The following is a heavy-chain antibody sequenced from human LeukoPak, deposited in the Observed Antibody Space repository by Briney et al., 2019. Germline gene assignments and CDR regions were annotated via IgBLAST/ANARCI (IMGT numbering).Heavy chain of an antibody. CDR2: IYYSGST. Sequence: SETLSLTCTVSGGSISGSGYYWGWIRQPPGKGLEWIGSIYYSGSTYYNPSLKSRVTISVDTSKNQFSLKLSSVTAADTAVYYCAREVQGGYNWAPPHYFDCWDQGTLVTVSS. CDR1: GGSISGSGYY. J-gene: IGHJ4*02. V-gene: IGHV4-39*07. D-gene: IGHD5-24*01. CDR3: AREVQGGYNWAPPHYFDC.